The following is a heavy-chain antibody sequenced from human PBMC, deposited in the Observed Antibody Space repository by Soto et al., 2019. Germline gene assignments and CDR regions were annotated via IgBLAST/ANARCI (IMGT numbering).Heavy chain of an antibody. CDR2: ISAYNGNT. Sequence: ASVKVYCKASGYTFTSYGISWVRQAPGQGLEWMGWISAYNGNTNYAQKLQGRVTMTTDTSTSTAYMELRSLRSDDTAVYYCARDADCSSTSCYPYYYYYGMDVWGQGTTVTVS. V-gene: IGHV1-18*01. CDR3: ARDADCSSTSCYPYYYYYGMDV. J-gene: IGHJ6*02. CDR1: GYTFTSYG. D-gene: IGHD2-2*01.